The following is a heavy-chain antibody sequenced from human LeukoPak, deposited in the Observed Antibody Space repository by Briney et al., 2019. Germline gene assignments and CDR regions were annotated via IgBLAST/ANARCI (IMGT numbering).Heavy chain of an antibody. CDR3: VKLQEQYYYDY. CDR1: GFTFSSYA. D-gene: IGHD1/OR15-1a*01. J-gene: IGHJ4*02. V-gene: IGHV3-64D*06. CDR2: ITGNGGDK. Sequence: GGSLTLSCSASGFTFSSYAMHWVRQARGKGGEYVSDITGNGGDKYYEDSVKDRFNISRDNAKKTLYLKMTSQRSEDTAVYHCVKLQEQYYYDYWGQGTLVTVSS.